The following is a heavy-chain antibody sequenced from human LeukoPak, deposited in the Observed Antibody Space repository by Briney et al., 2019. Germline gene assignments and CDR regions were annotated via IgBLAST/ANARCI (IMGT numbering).Heavy chain of an antibody. D-gene: IGHD4-23*01. CDR1: GFTVSSNY. J-gene: IGHJ5*02. CDR2: IYSGGST. Sequence: PGGSLRLSCAASGFTVSSNYMSWVRQAPGKGLEWVSVIYSGGSTYYADSVKGRFTISRDNSKNTLYLQMNSLRAEDTAVYYCARESTVEGNWFDPWGQGTLVTVSS. CDR3: ARESTVEGNWFDP. V-gene: IGHV3-66*01.